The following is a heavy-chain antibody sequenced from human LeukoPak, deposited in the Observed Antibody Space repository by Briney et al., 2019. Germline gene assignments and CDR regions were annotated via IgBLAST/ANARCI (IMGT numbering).Heavy chain of an antibody. V-gene: IGHV2-5*02. J-gene: IGHJ4*02. D-gene: IGHD1-20*01. CDR3: AHRRSGYDWNHGDFDY. CDR1: GFSLTTKPLV. Sequence: SGPTPVNPTQTLTLTCSFSGFSLTTKPLVVGWIRQPPGKALECPAVIYWDDDKRYNPSLKTRLTVTTATSKNQVVLIMTNMDPVDTATYYCAHRRSGYDWNHGDFDYWGQGTLVTVSS. CDR2: IYWDDDK.